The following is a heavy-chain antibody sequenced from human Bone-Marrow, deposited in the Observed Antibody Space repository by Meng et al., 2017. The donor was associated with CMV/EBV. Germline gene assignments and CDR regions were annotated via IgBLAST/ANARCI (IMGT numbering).Heavy chain of an antibody. Sequence: GESLKISCAASGFTFNSYAMHWVRQAPGKGLEWVAVISYDGSNKYYADSVKGRFTISRDNSKNTLYLQMNSLRAEDTAVYYCARDYLRWLLSAFDYWGQGTTVTVSS. D-gene: IGHD5-24*01. CDR2: ISYDGSNK. CDR1: GFTFNSYA. V-gene: IGHV3-30-3*01. CDR3: ARDYLRWLLSAFDY. J-gene: IGHJ4*03.